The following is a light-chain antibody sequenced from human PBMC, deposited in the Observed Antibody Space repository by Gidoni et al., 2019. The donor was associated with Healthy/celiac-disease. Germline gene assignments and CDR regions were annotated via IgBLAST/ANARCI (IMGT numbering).Light chain of an antibody. J-gene: IGKJ1*01. CDR3: QQYNSYPWT. V-gene: IGKV1-5*03. CDR1: QSISSW. Sequence: DIQMTQSPSTLSASVGDRVTIPCRASQSISSWLAWYQQKPGKAPKLLIYKASSLERGVPSRFSGSGSGTEFTRTISSLQPDDFATYYCQQYNSYPWTFGQGTKVEIK. CDR2: KAS.